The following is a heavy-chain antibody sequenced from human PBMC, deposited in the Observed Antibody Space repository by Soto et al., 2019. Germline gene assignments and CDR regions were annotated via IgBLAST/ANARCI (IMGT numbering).Heavy chain of an antibody. CDR1: GYTFTSYG. D-gene: IGHD3-22*01. V-gene: IGHV1-18*01. Sequence: ASVKVSCKASGYTFTSYGISWVRQAPGQELEWMGWISAYNGNTNYAQKLQGRVTMTTDTSTSTAYMELRSLRSDDTAVYYCARDSSGYYYYYYGMDFWGQGTTVTVSS. J-gene: IGHJ6*02. CDR2: ISAYNGNT. CDR3: ARDSSGYYYYYYGMDF.